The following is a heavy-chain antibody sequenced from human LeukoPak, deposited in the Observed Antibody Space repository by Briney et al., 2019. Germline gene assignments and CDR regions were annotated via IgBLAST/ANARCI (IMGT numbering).Heavy chain of an antibody. CDR2: ITGGHYAT. D-gene: IGHD4-17*01. J-gene: IGHJ5*02. V-gene: IGHV3-23*01. CDR3: TKDPNGDYIGAFDP. CDR1: GFSFSSFA. Sequence: GGSLRLSCAASGFSFSSFAMTWVRQAPGRGLEWVSSITGGHYATYNTDSVKGRFTISRDNAKNTLYLQMNSLRADDTAIYYCTKDPNGDYIGAFDPWGQGTLVTVSS.